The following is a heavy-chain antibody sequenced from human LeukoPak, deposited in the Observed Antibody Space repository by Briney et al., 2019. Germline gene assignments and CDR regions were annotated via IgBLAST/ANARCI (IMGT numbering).Heavy chain of an antibody. D-gene: IGHD2-15*01. CDR1: GGTFISYA. Sequence: ASVKVSCKASGGTFISYAISWVRQAPGQGLEWMGRIMPIFGTANYAQKFQGRVTITTDESTSTAYMELSRLRSEHTAVYYCARGSADGYFDYWGQGTLVTVSS. V-gene: IGHV1-69*05. CDR3: ARGSADGYFDY. J-gene: IGHJ4*02. CDR2: IMPIFGTA.